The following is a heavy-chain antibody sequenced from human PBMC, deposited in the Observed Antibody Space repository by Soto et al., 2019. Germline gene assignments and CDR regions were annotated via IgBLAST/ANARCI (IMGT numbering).Heavy chain of an antibody. CDR2: TIPVIGTP. D-gene: IGHD3-16*01. V-gene: IGHV1-69*01. CDR1: GGTFSSYA. CDR3: ATALWGSGFPQHFDY. J-gene: IGHJ4*02. Sequence: QLQLLQSGAEVKKPGSSVKVSCKASGGTFSSYAIHWVRQAPGQGLEWMGGTIPVIGTPNYAREFQGRVTIAADESTSTAYLELTSLRSEDTAVFYCATALWGSGFPQHFDYWGQGTLVTVSS.